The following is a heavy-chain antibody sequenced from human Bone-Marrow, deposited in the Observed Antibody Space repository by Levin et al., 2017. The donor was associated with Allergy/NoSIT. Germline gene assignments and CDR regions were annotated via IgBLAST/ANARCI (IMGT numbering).Heavy chain of an antibody. J-gene: IGHJ3*02. V-gene: IGHV5-51*01. Sequence: GESLKISCKGSGYSFSNYWIGWVRQTPGKGLEYMGVINPVDSDSRYSPSFHGQVTISADRSITTVFLHRHRLLASDTGMYFCATVLVLPSSGTTHSFHIWGRGTMVTVSS. CDR3: ATVLVLPSSGTTHSFHI. CDR2: INPVDSDS. CDR1: GYSFSNYW. D-gene: IGHD3-10*01.